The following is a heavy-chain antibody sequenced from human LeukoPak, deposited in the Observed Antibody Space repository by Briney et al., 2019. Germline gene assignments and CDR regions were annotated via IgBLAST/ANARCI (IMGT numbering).Heavy chain of an antibody. CDR1: GGTFSSYA. CDR3: AREPHCSGGSCYDSRAFDI. CDR2: IIPIFGTA. Sequence: SVKVSCKASGGTFSSYAISWVRQAPGQGLEWMGGIIPIFGTANYAQKFQGRVTITADKSTSTAYMELSSLRSEDTAVYYCAREPHCSGGSCYDSRAFDIWGQGTMVTVSS. D-gene: IGHD2-15*01. V-gene: IGHV1-69*06. J-gene: IGHJ3*02.